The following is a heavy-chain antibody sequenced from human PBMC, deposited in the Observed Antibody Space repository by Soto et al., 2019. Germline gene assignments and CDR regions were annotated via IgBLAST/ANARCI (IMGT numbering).Heavy chain of an antibody. Sequence: GGSLRLSCAASGFGFGSHGMHWVRQPPGKGLEWVAVISFDGSTQYYGDSVEGRFSISRDNRKNTLFLELNSLRPGDTAVYYCAKDRSQWLVLGGLPDYWGQGTLVTVSS. V-gene: IGHV3-30*18. CDR1: GFGFGSHG. D-gene: IGHD6-19*01. CDR2: ISFDGSTQ. J-gene: IGHJ4*02. CDR3: AKDRSQWLVLGGLPDY.